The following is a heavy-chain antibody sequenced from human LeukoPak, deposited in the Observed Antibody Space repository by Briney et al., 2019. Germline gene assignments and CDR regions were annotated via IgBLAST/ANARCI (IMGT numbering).Heavy chain of an antibody. CDR1: GYTFTSYD. D-gene: IGHD4-23*01. CDR3: ARDYGGSSGWFDP. Sequence: ASVKVSCKASGYTFTSYDINWVRQATGQGLEWMGWMSPNSDNTGYAQKFQGRVTFTRDTSISTAYMELRSLTSEDTAVYYCARDYGGSSGWFDPWGQGTLVTVSS. J-gene: IGHJ5*02. CDR2: MSPNSDNT. V-gene: IGHV1-8*01.